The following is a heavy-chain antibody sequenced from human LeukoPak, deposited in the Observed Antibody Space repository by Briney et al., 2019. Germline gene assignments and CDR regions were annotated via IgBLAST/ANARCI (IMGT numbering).Heavy chain of an antibody. CDR1: GFTFSSYD. CDR3: AKSASYSFDY. Sequence: GGSLRLSCAASGFTFSSYDIHWFRQAPGKGLEWVAVISYDGSNTYYADSVKGRFTISRGNSKNTLYLQMNSLRNDDTAVYYCAKSASYSFDYWGQGTLVTVSS. CDR2: ISYDGSNT. V-gene: IGHV3-30*18. J-gene: IGHJ4*02. D-gene: IGHD1-26*01.